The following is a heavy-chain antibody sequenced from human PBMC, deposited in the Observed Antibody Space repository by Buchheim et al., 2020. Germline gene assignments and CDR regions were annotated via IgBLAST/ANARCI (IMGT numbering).Heavy chain of an antibody. CDR1: GGSISSGGYY. CDR3: ARGGHCISTSCPHTGFYWFDP. CDR2: IYYSGST. J-gene: IGHJ5*02. Sequence: QVQLQESGPGLVKPSQTLSLTCTVSGGSISSGGYYWSWIRQHPGKGLEWIGYIYYSGSTYYNPSLKSRVTISVDTSKNQFSLKLSSVTAADTAVYYCARGGHCISTSCPHTGFYWFDPWGQGTL. D-gene: IGHD2-2*01. V-gene: IGHV4-31*03.